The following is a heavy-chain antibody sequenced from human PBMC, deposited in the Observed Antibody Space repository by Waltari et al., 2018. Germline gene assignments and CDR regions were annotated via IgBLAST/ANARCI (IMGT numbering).Heavy chain of an antibody. V-gene: IGHV4-34*01. D-gene: IGHD2-15*01. CDR3: ARLEDCSGGNCYSANNHPVDV. Sequence: QVHLQQWGAGLLKASETLSLTCAVDGGSFRGYYWSWVRKPPGKGLEWIGEINHAGNTNFNPSRKSRVVISEDTSKSQFYLKLTCVTAADTGVYYCARLEDCSGGNCYSANNHPVDVWGQGTSVTVSS. CDR2: INHAGNT. CDR1: GGSFRGYY. J-gene: IGHJ6*02.